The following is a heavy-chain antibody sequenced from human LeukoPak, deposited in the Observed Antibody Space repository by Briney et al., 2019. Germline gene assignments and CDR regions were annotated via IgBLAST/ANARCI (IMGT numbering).Heavy chain of an antibody. CDR3: AKDRAPYSSGWYPLPDYYFDY. V-gene: IGHV3-30*18. CDR2: ISYDGSNK. D-gene: IGHD6-19*01. J-gene: IGHJ4*02. CDR1: GFTFSSYG. Sequence: GGSLRLSWAASGFTFSSYGMHWVRQAPGKGLEWVAVISYDGSNKYYADSVKGRFTISRDNSKNTLYLQMNSLRAEDTAVYYCAKDRAPYSSGWYPLPDYYFDYWGQGTLVTVSS.